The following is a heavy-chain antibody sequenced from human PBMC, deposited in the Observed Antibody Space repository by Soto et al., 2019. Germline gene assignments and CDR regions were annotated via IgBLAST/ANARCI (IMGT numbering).Heavy chain of an antibody. J-gene: IGHJ4*02. CDR2: GSYSGTT. CDR1: GVSVSGGSFY. Sequence: SETLSLTCTVSGVSVSGGSFYWAWIRQPPGKGLEWIGFGSYSGTTNYKPSLKSRVTISVDTSRGQISLKVSSLTAADTAVYYCARGATVTQYDYWGQGTLVTVSS. V-gene: IGHV4-61*01. D-gene: IGHD4-17*01. CDR3: ARGATVTQYDY.